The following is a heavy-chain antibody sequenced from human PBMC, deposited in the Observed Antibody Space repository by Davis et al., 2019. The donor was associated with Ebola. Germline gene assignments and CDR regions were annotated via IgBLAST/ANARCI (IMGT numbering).Heavy chain of an antibody. CDR1: GFTFSSYG. J-gene: IGHJ4*02. CDR3: AKPTIYWNYFPIDY. CDR2: IWYDGSNK. Sequence: GGSLRLSCAASGFTFSSYGMHWVRQAPGKGLEWVAVIWYDGSNKYYADSVKGRFTISRDNSKNTLYLQMNSLRAEDTAVYYCAKPTIYWNYFPIDYWGQGTLVTVSS. D-gene: IGHD1-7*01. V-gene: IGHV3-33*06.